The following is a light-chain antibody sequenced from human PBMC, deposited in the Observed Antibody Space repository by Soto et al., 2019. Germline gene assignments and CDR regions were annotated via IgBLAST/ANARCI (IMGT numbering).Light chain of an antibody. CDR1: QGIGDT. Sequence: EIVMTQSPATLSVSPGEGATLSCRASQGIGDTLAWYQQKPGQTPRLLIYDTSIRATGVPARFSGSRSGAEFTLTISRLEPEDFAVYFCHHYASTFGQGTKVDNK. CDR3: HHYAST. J-gene: IGKJ1*01. CDR2: DTS. V-gene: IGKV3-15*01.